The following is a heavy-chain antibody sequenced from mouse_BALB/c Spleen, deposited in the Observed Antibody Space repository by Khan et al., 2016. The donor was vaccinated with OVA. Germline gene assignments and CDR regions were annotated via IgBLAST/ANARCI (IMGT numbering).Heavy chain of an antibody. J-gene: IGHJ2*01. CDR1: GYTFTSYW. V-gene: IGHV1S81*02. CDR2: TNPTNGRT. CDR3: ARIKKIVATYFDY. D-gene: IGHD1-1*01. Sequence: QVQLQQPGAELVKAGASVKMSCKASGYTFTSYWMHWVKQRLGQGLEWFAETNPTNGRTYYNEKFKSKATLTVDKSSSTAYMLLSGPTFEDSAVYYGARIKKIVATYFDYWAKAPLSQSPQ.